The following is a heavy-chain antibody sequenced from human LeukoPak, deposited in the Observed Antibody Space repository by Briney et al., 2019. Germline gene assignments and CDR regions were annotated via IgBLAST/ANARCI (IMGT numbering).Heavy chain of an antibody. D-gene: IGHD2-15*01. V-gene: IGHV3-30*18. CDR2: ISYDGSNK. CDR1: GFTFSSYG. Sequence: TGGSLRLSCAASGFTFSSYGMHWVRQAPGKGLEWVAVISYDGSNKYYADSVKGRFTISRDNSKNTLYLQMNSLRAEDTAVYYCAKARGYCSGGSCYSGDYWGQGTLVTVSS. J-gene: IGHJ4*02. CDR3: AKARGYCSGGSCYSGDY.